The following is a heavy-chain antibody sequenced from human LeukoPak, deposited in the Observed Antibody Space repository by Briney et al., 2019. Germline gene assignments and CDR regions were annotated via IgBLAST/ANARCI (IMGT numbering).Heavy chain of an antibody. J-gene: IGHJ5*02. CDR2: IGGIGAST. CDR1: GFTFSSHA. CDR3: AKAAYGDYVNWFDP. D-gene: IGHD4-17*01. V-gene: IGHV3-23*01. Sequence: QPGGSLRLSCAASGFTFSSHAMNWVRQAPGKGLEWVSSIGGIGASTYYAGSVKGRFTISRDNSKNTLYLQMNSLRAEDAALYYCAKAAYGDYVNWFDPWGQGILVIVSS.